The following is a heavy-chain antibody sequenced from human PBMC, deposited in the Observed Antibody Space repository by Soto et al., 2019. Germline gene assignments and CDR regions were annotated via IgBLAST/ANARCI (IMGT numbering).Heavy chain of an antibody. Sequence: ASVKVSCKVSGYTLTELSMHWVRQAPGKGLERMGGFDPEDGETIYAQKFQGRVTMTEDTSTDTAYMELSSLRSEDTAVYYCATFYFYDSSGYYYYFDYRGQGPLVTVSS. CDR3: ATFYFYDSSGYYYYFDY. CDR2: FDPEDGET. V-gene: IGHV1-24*01. J-gene: IGHJ4*02. D-gene: IGHD3-22*01. CDR1: GYTLTELS.